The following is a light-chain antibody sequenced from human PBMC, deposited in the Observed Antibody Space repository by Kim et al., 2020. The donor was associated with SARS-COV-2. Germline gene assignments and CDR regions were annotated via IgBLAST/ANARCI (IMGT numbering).Light chain of an antibody. CDR1: SNDVGSYNL. Sequence: QSITISCTGTSNDVGSYNLVSWYQQRPGEAPKLIIFEVFKRPSGVSNRFSGSKSGNTASLTLSGLQTEDEADYYCCSFAGSSTHYVFGTGTKVTVL. J-gene: IGLJ1*01. CDR3: CSFAGSSTHYV. V-gene: IGLV2-23*02. CDR2: EVF.